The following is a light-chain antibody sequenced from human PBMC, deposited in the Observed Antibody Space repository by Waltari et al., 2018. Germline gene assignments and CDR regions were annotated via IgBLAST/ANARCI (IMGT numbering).Light chain of an antibody. CDR2: YDD. V-gene: IGLV1-36*01. Sequence: QSVLTQPPSVSEAPRQRVTISCSGSSSNIGNNAVNWYQQLPGKAPKLLIYYDDLLPSGVSDGFSGSKSGTSASLAISGLQSEDEADYYCAAWDDSLSGVVFGGGTKLTVL. CDR1: SSNIGNNA. J-gene: IGLJ2*01. CDR3: AAWDDSLSGVV.